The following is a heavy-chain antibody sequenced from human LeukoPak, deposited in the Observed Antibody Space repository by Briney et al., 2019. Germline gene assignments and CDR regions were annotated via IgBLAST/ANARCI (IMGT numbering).Heavy chain of an antibody. J-gene: IGHJ4*02. D-gene: IGHD3-22*01. CDR2: INPNSGGT. CDR3: ASLYYYHSSGYYYLDY. V-gene: IGHV1-2*02. Sequence: GASVKVSCKASGYTFTGYYMHWVRQAPGQGLEWMGWINPNSGGTNYAQKFQGRVTMTRDTSISTAYMELSRLRSDDTAVYYCASLYYYHSSGYYYLDYWGQGTLVTVSS. CDR1: GYTFTGYY.